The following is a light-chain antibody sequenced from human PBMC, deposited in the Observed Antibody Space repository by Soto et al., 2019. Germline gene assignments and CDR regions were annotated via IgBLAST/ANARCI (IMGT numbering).Light chain of an antibody. CDR1: SSNIGAGYD. Sequence: QSVLTQPPSVSGAPGQRVTISCTGSSSNIGAGYDVHWYQQLPGTAPKLLIYGNSNRPSGVPDRFSGYKSGPSASLAITGLQAEDEADYACQSYDSSLSGWVFGGGTKLTVL. V-gene: IGLV1-40*01. J-gene: IGLJ3*02. CDR3: QSYDSSLSGWV. CDR2: GNS.